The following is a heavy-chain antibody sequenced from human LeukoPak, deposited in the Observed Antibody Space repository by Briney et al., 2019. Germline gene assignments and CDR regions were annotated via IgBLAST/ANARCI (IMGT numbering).Heavy chain of an antibody. Sequence: GGSLRLSCAASKFSLTTFSMGWVRQAPGKGLEWVSGITASGDRTHYSDSVKGRFTISRDNSKSMLYLQMNSLRADDSATYFCAKDLRGPAAGTWYFDLWGRGTLVTVSS. V-gene: IGHV3-23*01. CDR1: KFSLTTFS. CDR2: ITASGDRT. D-gene: IGHD6-13*01. J-gene: IGHJ2*01. CDR3: AKDLRGPAAGTWYFDL.